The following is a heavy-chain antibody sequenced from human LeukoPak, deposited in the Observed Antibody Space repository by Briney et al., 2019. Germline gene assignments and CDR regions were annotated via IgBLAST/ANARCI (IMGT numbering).Heavy chain of an antibody. Sequence: GGSLRLSCAASGISFSSYAVTWVRQAPGKGLEWVSSISSSGGSTYYADSVRGRFTVSRDNCMNTLYLQMNSLRAEDTAVYYCAKQSGAATVIDYWGQGTLVTVSS. CDR3: AKQSGAATVIDY. D-gene: IGHD3-10*01. V-gene: IGHV3-23*01. CDR2: ISSSGGST. J-gene: IGHJ4*02. CDR1: GISFSSYA.